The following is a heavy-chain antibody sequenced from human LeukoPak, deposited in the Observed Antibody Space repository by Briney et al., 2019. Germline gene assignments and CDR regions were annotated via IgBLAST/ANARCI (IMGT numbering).Heavy chain of an antibody. CDR3: AKDLVKAVDY. Sequence: PGGSLRLSCAASGFTFSSYGMSWVRQAPEKGLEWVSAISGSGGSTYYADSVKGRFTISRDNSKNTLYLQMNSLRAEDTAVYYCAKDLVKAVDYWGQGTLVTVSS. V-gene: IGHV3-23*01. J-gene: IGHJ4*02. CDR2: ISGSGGST. CDR1: GFTFSSYG. D-gene: IGHD6-25*01.